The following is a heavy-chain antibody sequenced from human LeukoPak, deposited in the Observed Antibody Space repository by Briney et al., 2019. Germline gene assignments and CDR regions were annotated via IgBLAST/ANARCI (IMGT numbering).Heavy chain of an antibody. Sequence: SDTLSLTCVVSGYSISSGYQWAWIRQSPGKGLEWIGSIYHTGSAHYNPSLQSRVTISVDTSNNQFSLRLNSVTAADTAVYYCARDSRWLTPDCTSTSCYENYFDPWGQGTLVTVSS. J-gene: IGHJ5*02. CDR2: IYHTGSA. CDR3: ARDSRWLTPDCTSTSCYENYFDP. V-gene: IGHV4-38-2*02. D-gene: IGHD2-2*01. CDR1: GYSISSGYQ.